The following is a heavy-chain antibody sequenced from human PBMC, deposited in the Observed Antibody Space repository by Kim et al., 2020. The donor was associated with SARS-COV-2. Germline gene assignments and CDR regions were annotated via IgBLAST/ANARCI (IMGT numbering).Heavy chain of an antibody. CDR2: GNIK. J-gene: IGHJ3*02. D-gene: IGHD3-10*01. CDR3: GRGNLSFDM. V-gene: IGHV3-30*01. Sequence: GNIKYYLDSVNGRFTISRDDSKNTVYLQMNSLRGDDTAVYYCGRGNLSFDMWGQGTMVTVSS.